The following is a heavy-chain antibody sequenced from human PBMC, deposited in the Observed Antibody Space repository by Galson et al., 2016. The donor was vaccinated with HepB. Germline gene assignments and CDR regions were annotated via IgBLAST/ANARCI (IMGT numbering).Heavy chain of an antibody. CDR1: GFTFRIYH. J-gene: IGHJ4*02. V-gene: IGHV3-23*01. CDR2: ISSGGST. D-gene: IGHD5-24*01. CDR3: ARRDGDMQPSDY. Sequence: SLRLSCAASGFTFRIYHMTWVRQAPGKGLEWVSAISSGGSTYYADSVKGRFSISRDNSKNILYLQMNSLRVEDTAVYYCARRDGDMQPSDYGGQGTPVTVSS.